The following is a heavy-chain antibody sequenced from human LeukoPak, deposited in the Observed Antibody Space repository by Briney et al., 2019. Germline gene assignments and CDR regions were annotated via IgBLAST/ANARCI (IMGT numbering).Heavy chain of an antibody. V-gene: IGHV1-24*01. CDR1: GYTFTGYY. D-gene: IGHD3-10*01. Sequence: ASVKVSCKASGYTFTGYYMHWVRQAPGQGLEWMGGFDPEDGETIYAQKFQGRVTITADISTTTVYMDLNSLRSEDTAVYYCAAMYTVRGVIIGDDYWGQGTLVTVSS. CDR2: FDPEDGET. J-gene: IGHJ4*02. CDR3: AAMYTVRGVIIGDDY.